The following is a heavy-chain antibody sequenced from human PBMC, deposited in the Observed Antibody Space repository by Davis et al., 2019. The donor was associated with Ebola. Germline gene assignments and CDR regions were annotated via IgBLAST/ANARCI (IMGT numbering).Heavy chain of an antibody. Sequence: GESLKISCAASGFTFSSYGMHWVRQAPGKGLEWVSSVSGSGGSTYDTDSVKGRFTISRDNSKNTLYLQMNSLRAEDTAVYYCAKGANYGAPFDYWGQGTLVTVSS. J-gene: IGHJ4*02. V-gene: IGHV3-23*01. CDR2: VSGSGGST. CDR3: AKGANYGAPFDY. CDR1: GFTFSSYG. D-gene: IGHD4/OR15-4a*01.